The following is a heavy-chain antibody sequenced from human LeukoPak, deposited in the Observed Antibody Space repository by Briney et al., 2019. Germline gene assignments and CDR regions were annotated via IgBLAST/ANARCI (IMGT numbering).Heavy chain of an antibody. CDR3: ARALIPYSSSAYYYYYMDV. CDR2: IIPIFGTA. V-gene: IGHV1-69*05. CDR1: GGTLSSYA. Sequence: SVKVSCEASGGTLSSYAISWVRQAPGQGLEWMGGIIPIFGTANYAQKFQGRVTITTDESTSTAYMELSSLRSEDTAVYYCARALIPYSSSAYYYYYMDVWGKGTTVTVSS. J-gene: IGHJ6*03. D-gene: IGHD6-13*01.